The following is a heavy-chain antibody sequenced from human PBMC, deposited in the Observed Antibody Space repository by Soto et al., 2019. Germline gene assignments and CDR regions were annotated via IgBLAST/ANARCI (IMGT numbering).Heavy chain of an antibody. J-gene: IGHJ4*02. CDR3: AASVEYYYDSSGYPPGLFDY. D-gene: IGHD3-22*01. Sequence: GASVKVSCKASGYTFTSYAMHWVRQAPGQRLEWMGWINAGNGNTNYAQKFQERVTITRDMSTSTAYMELSSLRSEDTAVYYCAASVEYYYDSSGYPPGLFDYWGQGTLVTVSS. CDR1: GYTFTSYA. V-gene: IGHV1-3*01. CDR2: INAGNGNT.